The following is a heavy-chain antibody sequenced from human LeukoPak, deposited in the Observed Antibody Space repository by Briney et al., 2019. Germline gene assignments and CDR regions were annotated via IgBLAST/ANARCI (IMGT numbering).Heavy chain of an antibody. V-gene: IGHV3-21*06. J-gene: IGHJ4*02. CDR3: ARDVSLDF. CDR1: GFTFSSYW. Sequence: GGSLRLSCAASGFTFSSYWMHWVRQAPGKGLEWVSSISTDNSYIYYADSVKGRFTISRDNAKNSLYLQMNSLRAEDTAVYYCARDVSLDFWGQGTLVTVSS. CDR2: ISTDNSYI.